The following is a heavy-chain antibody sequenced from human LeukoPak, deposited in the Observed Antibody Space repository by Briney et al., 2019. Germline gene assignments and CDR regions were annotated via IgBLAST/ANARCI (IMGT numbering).Heavy chain of an antibody. CDR2: INTDGSST. D-gene: IGHD3-22*01. J-gene: IGHJ2*01. Sequence: GGSLRLSCAASGFIFSSYWMHWVRHAPGKGLVWVSRINTDGSSTSYADSVKGRFTISRDNAKNSLYLQMNSLRAEDTALYYCAKVISSDYYDSSGYYPRGYFDLWGRGTLVTVSS. CDR1: GFIFSSYW. V-gene: IGHV3-74*01. CDR3: AKVISSDYYDSSGYYPRGYFDL.